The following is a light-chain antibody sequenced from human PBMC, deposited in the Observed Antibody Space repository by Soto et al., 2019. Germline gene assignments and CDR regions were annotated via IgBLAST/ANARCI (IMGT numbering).Light chain of an antibody. CDR2: EDV. V-gene: IGLV2-23*01. CDR3: CSYAGGSSVL. J-gene: IGLJ2*01. Sequence: QSVLTQRASVSGSPGQSITISCTGTSSDVGRYKLVSWYQQHPGKAPKLMIYEDVERPSGVSDRFSASKSGNTASLTISGLQTEDEADYYCCSYAGGSSVLFGEGTKLTVL. CDR1: SSDVGRYKL.